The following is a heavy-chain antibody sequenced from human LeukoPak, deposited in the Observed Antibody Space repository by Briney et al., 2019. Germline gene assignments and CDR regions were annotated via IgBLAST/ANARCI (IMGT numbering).Heavy chain of an antibody. CDR1: GGSSSGYN. CDR3: ARGLKRQYRYFDY. J-gene: IGHJ4*02. D-gene: IGHD2-2*02. V-gene: IGHV4-34*01. Sequence: SETLSLTCAVYGGSSSGYNWSWIRQPPGKGLGGIGEINHSGSTNYNPSLKSRVTISVDTSKNQFSLKLSSVTAADTAVYYCARGLKRQYRYFDYWGQGTLVTVSS. CDR2: INHSGST.